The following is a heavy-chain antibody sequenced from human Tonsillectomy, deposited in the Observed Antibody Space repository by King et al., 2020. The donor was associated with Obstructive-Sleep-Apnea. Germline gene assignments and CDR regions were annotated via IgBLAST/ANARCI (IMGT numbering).Heavy chain of an antibody. CDR3: ARGIREAAASLGY. J-gene: IGHJ4*02. D-gene: IGHD6-13*01. CDR2: IKQDGSEK. CDR1: GFTFSSYW. Sequence: VQLVESGGGLVQPGGSLRLSCAASGFTFSSYWMSWFRQAPGKGLEWVANIKQDGSEKYYVDSVKGRFTISRDNAKNSLYLQMNSLRAEDTAVYYCARGIREAAASLGYWGQGTLVTVSS. V-gene: IGHV3-7*03.